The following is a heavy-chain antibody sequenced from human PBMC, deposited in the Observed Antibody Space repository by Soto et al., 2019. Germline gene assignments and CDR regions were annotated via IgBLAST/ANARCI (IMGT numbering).Heavy chain of an antibody. CDR1: GYTFTTYA. CDR2: INAGNGKT. CDR3: ARAGDDCSTTNCYMIDY. D-gene: IGHD2-2*02. J-gene: IGHJ4*02. Sequence: ASVKVSCKASGYTFTTYAMHCVRQAPGQRLEWMGWINAGNGKTKYSQKFQGRVTITRDTSATTAYMELGSLRSEDTAVYYCARAGDDCSTTNCYMIDYWGQGTLVTVSS. V-gene: IGHV1-3*01.